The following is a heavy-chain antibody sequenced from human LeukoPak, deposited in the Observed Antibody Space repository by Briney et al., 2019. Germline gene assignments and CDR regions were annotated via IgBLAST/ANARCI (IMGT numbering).Heavy chain of an antibody. CDR3: ARIGRYYDFWSGANWFDP. Sequence: SETLSLTCAVYGGSFSGYYWSWIRQPPGKGLEWIGEINHSGSTNYNPSLKSRVTISVDTSKNQFSLKLSSVTAADTAVYYCARIGRYYDFWSGANWFDPWGQGTLVTVSS. V-gene: IGHV4-34*01. CDR1: GGSFSGYY. CDR2: INHSGST. D-gene: IGHD3-3*01. J-gene: IGHJ5*02.